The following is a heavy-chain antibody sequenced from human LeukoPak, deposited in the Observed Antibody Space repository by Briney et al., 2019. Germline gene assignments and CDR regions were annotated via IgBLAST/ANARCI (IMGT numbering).Heavy chain of an antibody. V-gene: IGHV1-69*04. CDR1: GGTFSSYA. Sequence: GASVKVSCKASGGTFSSYAISWVRQAPGQGLEWMGRIIPILGIANYAQKFQGRVTITADKSTSTAYMELSSLRSEDTAVYYCARPVYCSSTSCYTDAFDIWGQGTMVTVSS. CDR2: IIPILGIA. D-gene: IGHD2-2*02. CDR3: ARPVYCSSTSCYTDAFDI. J-gene: IGHJ3*02.